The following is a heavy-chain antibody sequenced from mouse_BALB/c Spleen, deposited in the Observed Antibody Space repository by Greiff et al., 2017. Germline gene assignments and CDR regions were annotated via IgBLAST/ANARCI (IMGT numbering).Heavy chain of an antibody. CDR1: GFTFSSYT. CDR3: TRGEGKVRRSMDY. Sequence: EVHLVESGGGLVKPGGSLKLSCAASGFTFSSYTMSWVRQTPEKRLEWVATISSGGSYTYYPDSVKGRFTISRDNAKNTLYLQTSSLKSEDTAMYYCTRGEGKVRRSMDYWGQGTSVTVSS. CDR2: ISSGGSYT. V-gene: IGHV5-6-4*01. D-gene: IGHD2-14*01. J-gene: IGHJ4*01.